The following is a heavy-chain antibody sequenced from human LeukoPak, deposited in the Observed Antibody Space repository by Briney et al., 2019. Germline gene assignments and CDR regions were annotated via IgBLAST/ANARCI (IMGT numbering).Heavy chain of an antibody. CDR3: VKNDGWFHLAQ. J-gene: IGHJ4*02. Sequence: GGSLRLFCAASGFYFRDHWMDWVRQAPGKGLEWVGHIKTDGSETYYLDSLKGRISISRDNTNNALYLQMNSLRVEDTAVYYRVKNDGWFHLAQWGQGTLVTVSS. CDR2: IKTDGSET. CDR1: GFYFRDHW. D-gene: IGHD6-19*01. V-gene: IGHV3-7*03.